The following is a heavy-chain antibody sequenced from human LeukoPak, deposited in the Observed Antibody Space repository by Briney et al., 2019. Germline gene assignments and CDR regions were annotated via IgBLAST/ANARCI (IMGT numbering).Heavy chain of an antibody. D-gene: IGHD7-27*01. CDR3: ATDGGHWDFDH. CDR2: IYPSDGRT. Sequence: ASVKVSCKASGYTFINSYIHWMRQAHGQGLEWMGVIYPSDGRTTYARKVLGRVTMTRDTSTSTVHMQLSSLRSEDTAVYYCATDGGHWDFDHSGQGTLVTVSS. J-gene: IGHJ4*02. CDR1: GYTFINSY. V-gene: IGHV1-46*01.